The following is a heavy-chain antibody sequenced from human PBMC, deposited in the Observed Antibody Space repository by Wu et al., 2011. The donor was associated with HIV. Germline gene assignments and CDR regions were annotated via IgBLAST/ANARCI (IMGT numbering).Heavy chain of an antibody. CDR1: GYTFTDYY. D-gene: IGHD3-16*02. J-gene: IGHJ6*02. CDR2: VDPEDGET. Sequence: EVQLVQSGAEVKKPGATVKISCKVSGYTFTDYYMHWVQQAPGKGLEWMGLVDPEDGETIYAEKFQGRVTITADTSTDTAYMELSSLRSEDTAVYYCATVRLITFGGVIVTNYGMDVWGQGTTVTGLL. CDR3: ATVRLITFGGVIVTNYGMDV. V-gene: IGHV1-69-2*01.